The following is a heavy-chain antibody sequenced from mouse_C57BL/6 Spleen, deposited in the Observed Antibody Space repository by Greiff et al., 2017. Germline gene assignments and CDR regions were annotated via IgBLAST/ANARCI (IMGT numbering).Heavy chain of an antibody. D-gene: IGHD1-1*01. Sequence: EVKLMESEGGLVQPGSSMKLSCTASGFTFSDYYMAWVRQVPEKGLEWVANINYDGSSTYYLDSLKSRFSISRDNAKNILYLQMSSLTSEDTATYYCARDQVTTVVEGYWYFDVWGTGTTVTVSS. CDR2: INYDGSST. J-gene: IGHJ1*03. V-gene: IGHV5-16*01. CDR3: ARDQVTTVVEGYWYFDV. CDR1: GFTFSDYY.